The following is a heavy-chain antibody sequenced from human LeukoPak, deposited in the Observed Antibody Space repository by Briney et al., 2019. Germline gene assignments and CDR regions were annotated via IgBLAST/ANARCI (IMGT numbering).Heavy chain of an antibody. CDR2: IYHSGST. CDR3: ARNSKRGTTHFDY. V-gene: IGHV4-30-2*01. CDR1: GVSISSGGYS. J-gene: IGHJ4*02. Sequence: SQTLSLTCAVSGVSISSGGYSWRWLRQPPGKGLEWIGYIYHSGSTYYNPSLKSRVTISVDRPKNQFSLKLSSVTAADTAVYYCARNSKRGTTHFDYWGQGTLVTVSS. D-gene: IGHD1-1*01.